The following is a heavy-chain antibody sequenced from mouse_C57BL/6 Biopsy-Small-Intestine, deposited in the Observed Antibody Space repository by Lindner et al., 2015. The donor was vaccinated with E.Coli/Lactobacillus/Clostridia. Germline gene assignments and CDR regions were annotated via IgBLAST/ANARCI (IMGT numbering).Heavy chain of an antibody. CDR1: GYTFTNHH. V-gene: IGHV1S45*01. CDR2: INPYNDYT. CDR3: ARGYYDGTYVKNYAMDY. Sequence: VQLQESGAELVRPGASVKISCKAFGYTFTNHHINWVKQRPGQGLDWIGYINPYNDYTIYNQKFKGKATLTVDKSSTTAYMELSSLTSEDSAVYYCARGYYDGTYVKNYAMDYWGQGTSVTVSS. D-gene: IGHD2-1*01. J-gene: IGHJ4*01.